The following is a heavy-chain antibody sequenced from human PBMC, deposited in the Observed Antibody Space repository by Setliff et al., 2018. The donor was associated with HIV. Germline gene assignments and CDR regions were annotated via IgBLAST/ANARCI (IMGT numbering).Heavy chain of an antibody. Sequence: ASVKVSCKASGYIFTSYDIHWVRQATGQGLEWMGRMSPKSGNTGNTQKFRGRITMTRDTSTNTAYMELSSLTSDDTAVYYCARGLNVLSGYTGVVWGQGIPVTVSS. J-gene: IGHJ4*02. CDR2: MSPKSGNT. V-gene: IGHV1-8*02. CDR3: ARGLNVLSGYTGVV. D-gene: IGHD3-3*01. CDR1: GYIFTSYD.